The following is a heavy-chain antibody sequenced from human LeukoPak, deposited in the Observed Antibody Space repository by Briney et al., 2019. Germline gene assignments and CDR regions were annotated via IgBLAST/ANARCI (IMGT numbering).Heavy chain of an antibody. D-gene: IGHD6-6*01. CDR3: ARGVAELGLWYYYYYGMDV. CDR2: IIPIFGTA. CDR1: GGTFSSYA. V-gene: IGHV1-69*13. J-gene: IGHJ6*02. Sequence: GASVKVSCKASGGTFSSYAISWVRQAPGQGLEWMGGIIPIFGTANYAQKFQGRVTITADESTSTAYMELSSLRSEDTAVYYCARGVAELGLWYYYYYGMDVWGQGTTVTVSS.